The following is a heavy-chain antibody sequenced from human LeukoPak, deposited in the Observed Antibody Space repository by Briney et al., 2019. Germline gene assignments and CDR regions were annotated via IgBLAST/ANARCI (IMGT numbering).Heavy chain of an antibody. Sequence: SDTLALIRTFCGDSISSGSYYCSSIRQPAGKGLERIGRIYSCGSPNYKASLKSRVTISVDTSKNQFSLKLSSVTAADTAVYYCATGGIHFWSHITSYYYSYGMDVWGQGTPVTVSS. CDR1: GDSISSGSYY. V-gene: IGHV4-61*02. CDR2: IYSCGSP. D-gene: IGHD3-3*02. CDR3: ATGGIHFWSHITSYYYSYGMDV. J-gene: IGHJ6*02.